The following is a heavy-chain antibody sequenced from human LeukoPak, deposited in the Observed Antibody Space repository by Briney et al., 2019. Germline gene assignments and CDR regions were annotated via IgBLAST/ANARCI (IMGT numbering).Heavy chain of an antibody. D-gene: IGHD3-9*01. J-gene: IGHJ4*02. CDR2: ISGSGGST. CDR1: GFTFSSYG. V-gene: IGHV3-23*01. Sequence: GGTLRLSCAASGFTFSSYGMSWVRQAPGKGLEWVSAISGSGGSTYYADPVKGRFTISRDNAKNSLYLQMNSLRAEDTALYYCAKDSITIFETLDYWGQGTLVTVSS. CDR3: AKDSITIFETLDY.